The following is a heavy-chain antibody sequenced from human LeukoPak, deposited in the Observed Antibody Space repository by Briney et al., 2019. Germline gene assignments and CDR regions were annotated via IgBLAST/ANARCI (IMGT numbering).Heavy chain of an antibody. CDR2: ISSNGGST. CDR1: GFTLSSYD. CDR3: ARDRPSDY. Sequence: GGSLRLSCAASGFTLSSYDMHWVRQAPGKGLEYVSAISSNGGSTYYANSVKGRFTISRDNSKNTLYLQMGSLRAEDMAVYYCARDRPSDYWGQGTLVTVSS. V-gene: IGHV3-64*01. J-gene: IGHJ4*02.